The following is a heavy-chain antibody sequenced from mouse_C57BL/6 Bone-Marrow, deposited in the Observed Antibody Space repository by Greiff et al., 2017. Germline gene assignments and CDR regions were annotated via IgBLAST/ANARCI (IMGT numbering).Heavy chain of an antibody. CDR2: IDPENGDT. D-gene: IGHD2-1*01. CDR1: GFNIKDDY. V-gene: IGHV14-4*01. J-gene: IGHJ4*01. Sequence: VQLQQSGAELVRPGASVKLSCTASGFNIKDDYMHWVKQRPEQGLEWIGWIDPENGDTEYASKFQGKATITADTSSNTAYLQLSSLTSEDTAVYYCTTYGNYRGYAMDYWGQGTSVTVSS. CDR3: TTYGNYRGYAMDY.